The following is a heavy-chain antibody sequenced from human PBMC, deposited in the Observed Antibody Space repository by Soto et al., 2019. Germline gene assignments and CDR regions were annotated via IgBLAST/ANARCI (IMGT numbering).Heavy chain of an antibody. V-gene: IGHV3-11*06. Sequence: PGGSLRLSCAASGFTFDDYTVNWFRQAPGKGLEWVSYISSSSSYTNYADSVKGRFTISRDNAKNSLYLQMNSLRAEDTAVYYCARALLRRGAFDIWGQGTMVTVSS. CDR1: GFTFDDYT. CDR2: ISSSSSYT. CDR3: ARALLRRGAFDI. D-gene: IGHD3-3*01. J-gene: IGHJ3*02.